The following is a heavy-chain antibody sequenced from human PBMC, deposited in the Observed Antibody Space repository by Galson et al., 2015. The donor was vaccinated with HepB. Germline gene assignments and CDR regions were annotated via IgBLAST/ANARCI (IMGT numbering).Heavy chain of an antibody. Sequence: SLRLSCAASGFTFSHNWMHWVRQAPGKGLEWVGRSRNKANSYTTEYAASVKGRFTISRDDSKNSLYLQMNSLETEDTAVYYCTRDTYSSSSGFYLDYWGQGTLVTVSS. V-gene: IGHV3-72*01. J-gene: IGHJ4*02. D-gene: IGHD6-6*01. CDR2: SRNKANSYTT. CDR1: GFTFSHNW. CDR3: TRDTYSSSSGFYLDY.